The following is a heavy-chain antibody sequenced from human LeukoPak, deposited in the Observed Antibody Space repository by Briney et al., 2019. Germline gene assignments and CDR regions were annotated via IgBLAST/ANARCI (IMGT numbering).Heavy chain of an antibody. J-gene: IGHJ4*02. Sequence: SETLSLTCAVYGGAFSGYYWSWIRQPPGKGLEWIGEINHSGSTNYNPSLKSRVTISVDTSKNQFSLKLSSVTAADTAVYYCARLTLTGSLNWGQGTLVTVSS. CDR3: ARLTLTGSLN. CDR1: GGAFSGYY. D-gene: IGHD7-27*01. CDR2: INHSGST. V-gene: IGHV4-34*01.